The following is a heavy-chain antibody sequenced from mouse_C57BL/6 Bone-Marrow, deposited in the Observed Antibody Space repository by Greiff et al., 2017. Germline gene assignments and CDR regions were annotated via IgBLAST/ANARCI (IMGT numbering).Heavy chain of an antibody. CDR1: GYTFTSYW. CDR3: ARGDYYGSSLDY. J-gene: IGHJ2*01. CDR2: IHPNSGST. Sequence: QVQLQQPGAELVKPGASVKLSCTASGYTFTSYWMHWVKQRPGQGLEWIGMIHPNSGSTNYNEKFKSKATLTVDKSSSTAYMQLSSLTSEDSAVYYCARGDYYGSSLDYWGQGTTLTVSS. D-gene: IGHD1-1*01. V-gene: IGHV1-64*01.